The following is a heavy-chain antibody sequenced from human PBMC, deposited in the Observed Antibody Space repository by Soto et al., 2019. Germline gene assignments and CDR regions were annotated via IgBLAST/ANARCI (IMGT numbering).Heavy chain of an antibody. CDR1: GFTFSNAW. V-gene: IGHV3-15*01. D-gene: IGHD2-8*01. CDR3: IRVPYGVY. Sequence: EVHLVESGGGLVKPGGSLRLSCAGSGFTFSNAWMTWVRQAPGKGREWVSRIKSKSDGGKIDYAAPGKGRFTISRDDSKTTLYLQMISLKSEDTVVYYCIRVPYGVYWGQGTLVTGSS. J-gene: IGHJ4*02. CDR2: IKSKSDGGKI.